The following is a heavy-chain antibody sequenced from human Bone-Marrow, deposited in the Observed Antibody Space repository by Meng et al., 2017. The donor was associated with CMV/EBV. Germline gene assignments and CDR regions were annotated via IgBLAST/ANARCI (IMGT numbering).Heavy chain of an antibody. V-gene: IGHV1-18*01. CDR3: ARGGGSYRVDDY. CDR1: GYSFTDFG. Sequence: ASVKVSCKASGYSFTDFGVSWVRQAPGQGLEWMGWISAYNGQKNYAQKFQGRVTMTTDTSTNTAYMDLRSLRSDDTAVYYCARGGGSYRVDDYWGQGTLVTVSS. CDR2: ISAYNGQK. D-gene: IGHD1-26*01. J-gene: IGHJ4*02.